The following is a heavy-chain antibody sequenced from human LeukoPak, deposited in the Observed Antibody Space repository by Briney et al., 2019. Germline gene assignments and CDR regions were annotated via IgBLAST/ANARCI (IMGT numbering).Heavy chain of an antibody. CDR2: ISWDGGST. J-gene: IGHJ6*02. CDR1: GFTFDDYT. Sequence: GGSLRLSCVASGFTFDDYTMHWVRQAPGKGLEWVSLISWDGGSTYYADSVKGRFTISRDNSKNSLYLQMNSLRTEDTALYYCAKDIAPSSSWSGYYYGMDVWGQGTTVTVSS. CDR3: AKDIAPSSSWSGYYYGMDV. D-gene: IGHD6-13*01. V-gene: IGHV3-43*01.